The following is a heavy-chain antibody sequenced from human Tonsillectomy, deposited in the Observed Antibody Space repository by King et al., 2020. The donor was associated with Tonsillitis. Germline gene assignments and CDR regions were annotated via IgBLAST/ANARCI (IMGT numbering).Heavy chain of an antibody. CDR3: AKYSGYDFGALGV. CDR1: GFTFSSYA. Sequence: VQLVESGGGLVQPGGFLRLSCAASGFTFSSYAMNWVRQAPGKGLEWVSALSGSGGSTYYADSVKGRFTISRDTSKNTLYLQMNSLRAEDTAVYYCAKYSGYDFGALGVWGQGTTVTVSS. J-gene: IGHJ6*02. V-gene: IGHV3-23*04. CDR2: LSGSGGST. D-gene: IGHD3-3*01.